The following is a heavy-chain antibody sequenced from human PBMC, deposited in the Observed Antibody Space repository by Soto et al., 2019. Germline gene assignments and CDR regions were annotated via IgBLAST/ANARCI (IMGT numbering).Heavy chain of an antibody. V-gene: IGHV1-3*01. CDR1: GYTFTSYA. CDR3: AREADIVVVVAATTRLYNWFDP. J-gene: IGHJ5*02. D-gene: IGHD2-15*01. CDR2: INAGNGNT. Sequence: VASVKVSCKASGYTFTSYAMHWVRQAPGQRLEWMGWINAGNGNTKYSQKFQGRVTITRDTSASTAYMELSSLRSEDTAVYYCAREADIVVVVAATTRLYNWFDPWGQGTLVTVS.